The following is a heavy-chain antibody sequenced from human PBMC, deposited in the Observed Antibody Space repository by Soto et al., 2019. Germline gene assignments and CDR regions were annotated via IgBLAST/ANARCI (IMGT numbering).Heavy chain of an antibody. D-gene: IGHD4-17*01. Sequence: SETLSLTCSVSGGSVSNKTYYWSWIRQPPGKRLEWIGYAYYSGTTNYNPSLKSRVTISVDLSKNQFSLRLSSVTTEDTALYYCARTTAVPNTLRSRYFFDYWGQGTLVTVSS. V-gene: IGHV4-61*01. J-gene: IGHJ4*02. CDR2: AYYSGTT. CDR1: GGSVSNKTYY. CDR3: ARTTAVPNTLRSRYFFDY.